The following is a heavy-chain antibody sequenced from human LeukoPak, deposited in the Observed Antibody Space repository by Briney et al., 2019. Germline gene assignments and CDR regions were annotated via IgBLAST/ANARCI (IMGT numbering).Heavy chain of an antibody. CDR2: INHSGST. J-gene: IGHJ5*02. CDR1: GGSFSGYY. Sequence: SETLSLTCAVYGGSFSGYYWSWIRQPPGKGLEWIGEINHSGSTNYNPSLKSRVTISVDTSQNQFSLKLSSVTAADTAVYYCARGTMMVGPWGQGTLVTVSS. V-gene: IGHV4-34*01. CDR3: ARGTMMVGP. D-gene: IGHD3-22*01.